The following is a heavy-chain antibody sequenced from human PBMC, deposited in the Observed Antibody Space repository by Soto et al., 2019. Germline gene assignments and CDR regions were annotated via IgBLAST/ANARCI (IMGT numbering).Heavy chain of an antibody. CDR2: FDPEDGET. CDR1: GYTLTELS. V-gene: IGHV1-24*01. Sequence: ASVKVSCKVSGYTLTELSMHWVRQAPGKGLEWMGGFDPEDGETIYGQKFQGRVTMTEDTSTDTAYMELSSLRSEDTAVYYCATSPLHYYGSGSYYPDWGQGTLVTVSS. J-gene: IGHJ4*02. D-gene: IGHD3-10*01. CDR3: ATSPLHYYGSGSYYPD.